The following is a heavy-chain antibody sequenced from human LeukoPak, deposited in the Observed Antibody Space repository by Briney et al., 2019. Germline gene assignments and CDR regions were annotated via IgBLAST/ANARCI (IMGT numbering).Heavy chain of an antibody. D-gene: IGHD4-17*01. J-gene: IGHJ4*02. V-gene: IGHV3-30*02. CDR2: IRFDGSNK. CDR3: AKDLNYGDYN. CDR1: GFTFSSYG. Sequence: GGSLRLSCAASGFTFSSYGMHWVRQAPGKGLEWVAFIRFDGSNKYYADSVKGRFTISRDNSKNTLYLQMNSLRAEGTAVYYCAKDLNYGDYNWGQGTLVTVSS.